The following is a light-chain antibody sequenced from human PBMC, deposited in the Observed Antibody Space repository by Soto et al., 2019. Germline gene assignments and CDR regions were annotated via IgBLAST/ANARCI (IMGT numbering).Light chain of an antibody. V-gene: IGLV2-23*01. CDR1: SSDVGSYNL. Sequence: QSALTQPASVSGSPGQSITISCTGTSSDVGSYNLVSWYQQHPGKAPKLMIYEGSKRPSGVSNRFSGSKSGNTASLTISGLQAEDEADYYCCSYAGLLHVFGTGTKVTVL. J-gene: IGLJ1*01. CDR2: EGS. CDR3: CSYAGLLHV.